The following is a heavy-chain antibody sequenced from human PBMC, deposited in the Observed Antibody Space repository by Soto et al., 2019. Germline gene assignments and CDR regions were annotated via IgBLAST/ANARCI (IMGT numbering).Heavy chain of an antibody. CDR3: ARSWDDYGSYIDY. Sequence: PSETLSLTCGVSGYSLSSGYYWAWVRQPPGKGLEWIGSMNYRGKTYYNPSLKSRVTISLDASKNQVSLKVTSVTAADTAVYHCARSWDDYGSYIDYWGQGTRVTVSS. J-gene: IGHJ4*02. CDR2: MNYRGKT. V-gene: IGHV4-38-2*01. CDR1: GYSLSSGYY. D-gene: IGHD4-17*01.